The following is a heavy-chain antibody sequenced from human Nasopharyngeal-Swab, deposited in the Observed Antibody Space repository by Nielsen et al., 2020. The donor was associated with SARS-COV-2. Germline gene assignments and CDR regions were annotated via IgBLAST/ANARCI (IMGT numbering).Heavy chain of an antibody. CDR2: INHSGST. D-gene: IGHD1-26*01. Sequence: SETLSLTCTVSGGSISSYYRSWIRQPPGKGLEWIGEINHSGSTNYNPSLKSRVTISVDTSKNQFSLKLSSVTAADTAVYYCASGGSYFDYWGQGTLVTVSS. CDR1: GGSISSYY. J-gene: IGHJ4*02. V-gene: IGHV4-34*01. CDR3: ASGGSYFDY.